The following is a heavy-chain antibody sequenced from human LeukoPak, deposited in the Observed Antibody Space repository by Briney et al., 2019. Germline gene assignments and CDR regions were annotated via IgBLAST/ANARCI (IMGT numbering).Heavy chain of an antibody. J-gene: IGHJ5*02. CDR2: ISGDGTAR. CDR3: VRGRGSYGWFDP. D-gene: IGHD3-10*01. V-gene: IGHV3-74*01. CDR1: GFTSSSYW. Sequence: GGSLRLSCAASGFTSSSYWMHWVRQVPGKGLVWVSRISGDGTARNYADSVKGRFTISGDDAKNTVDLQMNSLRGEDTAVYYCVRGRGSYGWFDPWGQGTLVTVSS.